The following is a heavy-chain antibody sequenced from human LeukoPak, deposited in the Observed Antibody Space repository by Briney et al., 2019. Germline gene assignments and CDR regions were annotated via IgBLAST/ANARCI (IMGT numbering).Heavy chain of an antibody. CDR1: GGSFSGYY. CDR3: ARRGVRTPNDY. D-gene: IGHD3-10*01. J-gene: IGHJ4*02. CDR2: INHSGST. Sequence: SETLSLTCAVYGGSFSGYYWSWIRQPPGKGLEWIGEINHSGSTNYNPSLKSRVTISVDTSKNQFSLKLSSVTAADTAVYYCARRGVRTPNDYWGQATLVTVSS. V-gene: IGHV4-34*01.